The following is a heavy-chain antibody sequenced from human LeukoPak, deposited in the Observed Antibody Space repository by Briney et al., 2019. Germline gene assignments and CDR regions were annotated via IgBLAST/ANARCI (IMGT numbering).Heavy chain of an antibody. Sequence: SETLSLTCTVSGGSLSTYYWNWIRQPPGKGLEWIGYIYHSGSTNYNPSLQSRVTISVDTSKNQFSLNLNSVTAADTAVYYCARVARQGVYCGGDCPSKFDPWGQGTLVTVSS. CDR1: GGSLSTYY. J-gene: IGHJ5*02. D-gene: IGHD2-21*02. CDR2: IYHSGST. V-gene: IGHV4-59*01. CDR3: ARVARQGVYCGGDCPSKFDP.